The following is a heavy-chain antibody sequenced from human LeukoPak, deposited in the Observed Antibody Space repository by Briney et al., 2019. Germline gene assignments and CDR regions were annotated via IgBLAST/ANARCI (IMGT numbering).Heavy chain of an antibody. Sequence: SETLSLTCTVSGGSISSGGYYWSWIRQHPGKGLEWIGYIYYSGSTNYNPSLKSRVTISVDTSKNQFSLKLSSVTAADTAVYYCARGVPDSSGYYYLYFDYWGQGTLVTVSS. V-gene: IGHV4-31*03. CDR1: GGSISSGGYY. D-gene: IGHD3-22*01. J-gene: IGHJ4*02. CDR2: IYYSGST. CDR3: ARGVPDSSGYYYLYFDY.